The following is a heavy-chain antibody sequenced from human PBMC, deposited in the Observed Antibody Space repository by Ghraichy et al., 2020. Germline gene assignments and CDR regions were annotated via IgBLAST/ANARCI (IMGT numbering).Heavy chain of an antibody. CDR2: ISSSSTTI. D-gene: IGHD1-26*01. J-gene: IGHJ4*02. CDR1: GFAFSTYS. CDR3: ANSGSYSTLKLDY. Sequence: GESLNISCAASGFAFSTYSINWVRQAPGKGLEWVSFISSSSTTIYYADSVKGRFTISRDNAKNSLYLEMNSLRDEDTAVYYCANSGSYSTLKLDYWGQGTLVTVSS. V-gene: IGHV3-48*02.